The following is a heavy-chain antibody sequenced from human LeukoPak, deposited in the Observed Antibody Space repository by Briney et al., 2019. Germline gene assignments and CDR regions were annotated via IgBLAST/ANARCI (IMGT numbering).Heavy chain of an antibody. J-gene: IGHJ5*02. V-gene: IGHV3-48*01. Sequence: GGSLRLSCAASGFSLSSYSMDWFRQTPGKGLEWISYISSSSNTIYYADSVEGRFTISRDNAKNALYLQMNNLRAEDSAVYFCARDINYCTPTLCHRNWFDPWGQGTLVTVSS. D-gene: IGHD2-8*01. CDR1: GFSLSSYS. CDR2: ISSSSNTI. CDR3: ARDINYCTPTLCHRNWFDP.